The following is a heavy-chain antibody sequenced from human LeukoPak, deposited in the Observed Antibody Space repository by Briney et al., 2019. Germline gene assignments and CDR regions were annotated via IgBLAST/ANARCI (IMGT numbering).Heavy chain of an antibody. D-gene: IGHD2-21*01. CDR3: VRNSGELGA. CDR1: GFTVSNND. V-gene: IGHV3-53*01. J-gene: IGHJ5*02. CDR2: IYSAGGT. Sequence: GGSLRLSCAASGFTVSNNDMSWVRRAAGRGLEWVALIYSAGGTYYADSVKGRFTISRDNSKNTLHLQMNSLRAEDTAVYYCVRNSGELGAWGQGTLVTVSS.